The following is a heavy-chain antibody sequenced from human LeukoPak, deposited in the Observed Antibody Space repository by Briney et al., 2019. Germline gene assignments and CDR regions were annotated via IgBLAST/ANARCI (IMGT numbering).Heavy chain of an antibody. D-gene: IGHD5-18*01. CDR3: AKRMIQGPNGMDV. V-gene: IGHV3-33*06. CDR1: GFTFSSYG. Sequence: GRSLRLSCEASGFTFSSYGMHWVRQAPGKGLEWVAVIWYDGSNKYYADSVKGRFTISRDNSKNTLYLQMNSLRAEDTAVYYCAKRMIQGPNGMDVWGQGTTVTVSS. J-gene: IGHJ6*02. CDR2: IWYDGSNK.